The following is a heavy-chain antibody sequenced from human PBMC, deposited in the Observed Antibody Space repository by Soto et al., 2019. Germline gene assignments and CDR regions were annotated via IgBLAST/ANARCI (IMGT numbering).Heavy chain of an antibody. CDR3: ARESEDLTSNFDY. V-gene: IGHV3-21*06. J-gene: IGHJ4*02. CDR1: GFTFTRYS. CDR2: ISSTTNYI. Sequence: PGGSLRLSCAASGFTFTRYSMNWVRQAPGKGLEWVSSISSTTNYIYYGDSMKGRFTISRDNAKNSPYLEMNSLRAGDTAVYYCARESEDLTSNFDYWGQGTLVTVSS.